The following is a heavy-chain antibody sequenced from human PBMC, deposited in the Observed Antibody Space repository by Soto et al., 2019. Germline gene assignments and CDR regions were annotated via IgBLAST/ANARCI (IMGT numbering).Heavy chain of an antibody. CDR1: GYTFTGYY. V-gene: IGHV1-2*04. D-gene: IGHD1-26*01. J-gene: IGHJ6*02. Sequence: QVQLVQSGAEVKKPGASEKVSCKASGYTFTGYYMHWVRQAPGQGLEWMGWINPNSGGRNYAKKFQGWVTMTRDTSISTAYMELSRLRSDDTAVYYCARDRGATDHPYYYYYGIDVWGQGTTVTVSS. CDR3: ARDRGATDHPYYYYYGIDV. CDR2: INPNSGGR.